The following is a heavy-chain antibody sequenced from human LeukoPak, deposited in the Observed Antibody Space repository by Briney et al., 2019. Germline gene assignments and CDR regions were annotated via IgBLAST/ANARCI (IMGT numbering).Heavy chain of an antibody. D-gene: IGHD2-15*01. V-gene: IGHV5-51*01. Sequence: GESLKISCKGSGYSFTSYWIGWVRQMPGKGLEWMGVIYPADSDIRYSPSFQGQVTISADKSISTAYLQWSSLKASDTAMYYCARQEYCSGGSCYTWFDPWGQGTLVTVSS. CDR2: IYPADSDI. J-gene: IGHJ5*02. CDR1: GYSFTSYW. CDR3: ARQEYCSGGSCYTWFDP.